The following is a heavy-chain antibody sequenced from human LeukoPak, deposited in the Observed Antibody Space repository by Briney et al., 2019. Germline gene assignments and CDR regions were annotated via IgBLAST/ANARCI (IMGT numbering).Heavy chain of an antibody. CDR3: ARIDVAVADYYFDY. D-gene: IGHD6-19*01. J-gene: IGHJ4*02. V-gene: IGHV7-4-1*02. Sequence: ASVKVSCKASGYTFTGYYMHWVRQAPGQGLEWMGWINTNTGNPTYAQGFTGRFVFSLDTSVSTAYLQIRSLKAEDTAVYYCARIDVAVADYYFDYWGQGTLVTVSS. CDR2: INTNTGNP. CDR1: GYTFTGYY.